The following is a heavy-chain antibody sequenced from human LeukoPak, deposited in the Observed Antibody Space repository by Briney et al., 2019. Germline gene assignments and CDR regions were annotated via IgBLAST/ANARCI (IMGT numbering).Heavy chain of an antibody. CDR1: GYTLTELS. D-gene: IGHD3-9*01. V-gene: IGHV1-24*01. CDR3: ARLYYDILTGYYTRGGAYYMDV. Sequence: ASVKVSCKVSGYTLTELSMHWVRQAPGKGLEWMGGFDPEDGETIYAQKFQGRVTMTEDTSTDTAYMELSSLRSDDTAVYYCARLYYDILTGYYTRGGAYYMDVWGKGTTVTVSS. CDR2: FDPEDGET. J-gene: IGHJ6*03.